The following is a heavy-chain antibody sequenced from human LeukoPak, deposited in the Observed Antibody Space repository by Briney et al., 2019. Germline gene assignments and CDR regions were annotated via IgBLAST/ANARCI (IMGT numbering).Heavy chain of an antibody. CDR3: ARGLHCSGGSCSAMDV. J-gene: IGHJ6*02. CDR1: GYTFTSYG. D-gene: IGHD2-15*01. V-gene: IGHV1-18*01. Sequence: ALVKVSCKASGYTFTSYGISWVRQAPGQGLEWMGWISAYNGNTNYAQKLQGRVTMTTDTSTSTAYMELRRLRSDDTAVYYCARGLHCSGGSCSAMDVWGQGTTVTVSS. CDR2: ISAYNGNT.